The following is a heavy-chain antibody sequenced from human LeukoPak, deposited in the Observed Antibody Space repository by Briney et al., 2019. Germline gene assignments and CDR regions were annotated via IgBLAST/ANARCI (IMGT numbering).Heavy chain of an antibody. CDR1: GYSFTDYY. V-gene: IGHV1-2*02. J-gene: IGHJ5*02. Sequence: GASVKVSCKASGYSFTDYYIHWARQAPGQGLEWMGWINPNRGGTSYAQKSQGRVTMTRDTSITTAYMELSSLRSDDTAMYYCARDTCDGVSCYNWFDPWGQGTLVTVSS. CDR2: INPNRGGT. CDR3: ARDTCDGVSCYNWFDP. D-gene: IGHD4-17*01.